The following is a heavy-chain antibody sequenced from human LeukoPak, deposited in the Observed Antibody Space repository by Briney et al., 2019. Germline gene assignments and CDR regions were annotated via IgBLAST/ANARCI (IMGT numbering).Heavy chain of an antibody. D-gene: IGHD6-19*01. V-gene: IGHV3-30-3*01. J-gene: IGHJ4*02. Sequence: GGSLRLSCAASGFTFSSYAMHWVRQAPGKGLEWVAVISYDGSNKYYADSVKGRFTISRDNSKNTLYLQMNSLRAEDTAVYYCARDGSVAVARRRFDYWGQGTLVTVSS. CDR3: ARDGSVAVARRRFDY. CDR2: ISYDGSNK. CDR1: GFTFSSYA.